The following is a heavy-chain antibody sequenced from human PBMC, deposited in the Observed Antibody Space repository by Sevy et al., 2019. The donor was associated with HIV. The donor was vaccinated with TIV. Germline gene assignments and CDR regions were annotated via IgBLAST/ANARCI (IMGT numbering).Heavy chain of an antibody. J-gene: IGHJ4*02. V-gene: IGHV3-15*07. CDR2: IKSKTDSGTT. D-gene: IGHD2-15*01. CDR1: GFTFSNAW. CDR3: TTDPYSYHNIGFQPYFDY. Sequence: GGSLRLSCAASGFTFSNAWMNWVRQAPGKGLEWVGRIKSKTDSGTTDYAAPVKGRFTISRDDSKNTLYLQMNSLKTEYTAVYYCTTDPYSYHNIGFQPYFDYWGQGTLVTVSS.